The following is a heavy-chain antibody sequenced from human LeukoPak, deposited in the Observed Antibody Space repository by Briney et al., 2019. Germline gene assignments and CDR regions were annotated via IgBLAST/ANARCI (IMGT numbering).Heavy chain of an antibody. V-gene: IGHV3-74*01. J-gene: IGHJ5*02. CDR3: ARDVPHNWFDT. CDR1: GITLGNNW. CDR2: INSDGGGA. Sequence: PGGSLRLSCAASGITLGNNWMHWVRPGPGKGLVWISRINSDGGGAIYADSVKGRFTVSRDNAKNTLYLQMNSLRAEDTAVYYCARDVPHNWFDTWGQGTLVAVSS.